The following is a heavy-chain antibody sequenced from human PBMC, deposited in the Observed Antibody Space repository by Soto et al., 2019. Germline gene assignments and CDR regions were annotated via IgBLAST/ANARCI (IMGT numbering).Heavy chain of an antibody. CDR1: GYTFTSYG. J-gene: IGHJ6*02. CDR2: ISAYNGNT. Sequence: QVQLVQSGAEVKKPGASVKVSCKASGYTFTSYGISWVRQAPGQGLEWMGWISAYNGNTNYAQKLQGRATMTTDTSTSTASMERRSLRSDDTAVYYCARDRGATGMDVWGQGTTVTVSS. D-gene: IGHD5-12*01. CDR3: ARDRGATGMDV. V-gene: IGHV1-18*01.